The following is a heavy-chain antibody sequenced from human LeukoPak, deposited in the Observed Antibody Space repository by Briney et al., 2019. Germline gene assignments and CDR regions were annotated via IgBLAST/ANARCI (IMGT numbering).Heavy chain of an antibody. V-gene: IGHV3-30-3*01. J-gene: IGHJ4*02. CDR2: ISYDGGNK. Sequence: GGSLRLSCAASGFTFSRSWMHWVRQAPGKGLEWVAVISYDGGNKYYADSVKGRFTISRDNSKNTLYLQMNSLRAEDTAVYYCARDDDFWSGYPYYFDYWGQGTLVTVSS. CDR1: GFTFSRSW. D-gene: IGHD3-3*01. CDR3: ARDDDFWSGYPYYFDY.